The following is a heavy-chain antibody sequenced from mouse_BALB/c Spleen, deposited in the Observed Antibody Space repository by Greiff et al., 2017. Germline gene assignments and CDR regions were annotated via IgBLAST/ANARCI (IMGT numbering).Heavy chain of an antibody. CDR3: ARATTVDYYFDY. CDR1: GFTFSSFG. J-gene: IGHJ2*01. V-gene: IGHV5-17*02. Sequence: EVMLVESGGGLVQPGGSRKLSCAASGFTFSSFGMHWVRQAPEKGLEWVAYISSGSSTIYYADTVKGRFTISRDNPKNTLFLQMTSLRSEDTAMYYCARATTVDYYFDYWGQGTTLTVSS. CDR2: ISSGSSTI. D-gene: IGHD1-1*01.